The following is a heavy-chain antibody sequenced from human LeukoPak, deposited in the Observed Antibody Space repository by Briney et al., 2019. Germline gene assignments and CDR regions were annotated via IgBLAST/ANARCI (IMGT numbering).Heavy chain of an antibody. V-gene: IGHV3-13*01. CDR1: GFTFSNYD. CDR2: IGTAGDT. D-gene: IGHD3-10*01. CDR3: ARVLGSGTYGMDV. J-gene: IGHJ6*02. Sequence: GGSLRLSCAASGFTFSNYDMHWVRQATGKGLEWVSAIGTAGDTYYPGSVKGRFTISRENAKNSLYLQMNSLKAGDTAVYYCARVLGSGTYGMDVWGQGATVTVSS.